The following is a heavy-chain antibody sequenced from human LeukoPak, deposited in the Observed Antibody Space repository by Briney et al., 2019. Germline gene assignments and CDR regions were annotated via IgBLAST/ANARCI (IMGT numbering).Heavy chain of an antibody. J-gene: IGHJ4*02. Sequence: ASVKVSCKASGYTFTSYDINWVRQATGQGLEWMGWMNPNSGNTGYAQKFQGRVTITADEYTSTAYMELSSLRSEDTAVYYCAIGDRETWLQLRLGYWGQGTLVTVSS. V-gene: IGHV1-8*03. D-gene: IGHD5-24*01. CDR3: AIGDRETWLQLRLGY. CDR2: MNPNSGNT. CDR1: GYTFTSYD.